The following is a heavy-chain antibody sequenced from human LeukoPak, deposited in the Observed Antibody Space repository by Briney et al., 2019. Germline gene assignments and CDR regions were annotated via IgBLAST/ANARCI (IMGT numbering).Heavy chain of an antibody. D-gene: IGHD3-10*01. V-gene: IGHV1-8*01. Sequence: ASVKVSCKASGYTFTSYDINWVRQATGQGLEWMGWMNPNSGNTGYAQKFQGRVTMTRNTSISTAYMELSSLRSEDTAVYCCARGGPRRITMVRGVIISQTYYFDYWGQGTLVTVSS. CDR2: MNPNSGNT. CDR3: ARGGPRRITMVRGVIISQTYYFDY. J-gene: IGHJ4*02. CDR1: GYTFTSYD.